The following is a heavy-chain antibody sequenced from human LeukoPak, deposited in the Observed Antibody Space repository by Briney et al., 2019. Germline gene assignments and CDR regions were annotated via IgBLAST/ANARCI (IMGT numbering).Heavy chain of an antibody. Sequence: GGSLRLSCAASGFTFSSYAMHWVRQAPGKGLEWVAVISYDGSNKYYADSVEGRFTISRDNPKNTLYLQMNSLRAEDTAVYFCAKRGVVIRVILVGFHKEAYYFDSWGQGALVTVSS. V-gene: IGHV3-30*04. CDR3: AKRGVVIRVILVGFHKEAYYFDS. D-gene: IGHD3-22*01. J-gene: IGHJ4*02. CDR2: ISYDGSNK. CDR1: GFTFSSYA.